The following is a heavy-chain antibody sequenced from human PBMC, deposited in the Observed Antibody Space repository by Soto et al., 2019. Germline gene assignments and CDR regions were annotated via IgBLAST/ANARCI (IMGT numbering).Heavy chain of an antibody. Sequence: QMELVESGGGVVQPGRSLRLSCEGSGFSFRSFDMHWVRQSPAKGLEWLAIISFDGSNQYYADSVKGQFIISRDNSKNTVYLEMNNLRPEDTAVYYCAKDRGRGSDPGGDFDHWGLGTLVTVSS. CDR3: AKDRGRGSDPGGDFDH. CDR2: ISFDGSNQ. CDR1: GFSFRSFD. J-gene: IGHJ4*02. D-gene: IGHD1-26*01. V-gene: IGHV3-30*18.